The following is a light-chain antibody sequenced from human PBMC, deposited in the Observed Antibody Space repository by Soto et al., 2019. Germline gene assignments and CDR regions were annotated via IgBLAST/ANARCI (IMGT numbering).Light chain of an antibody. CDR3: QQSYSTPRT. V-gene: IGKV1-39*01. J-gene: IGKJ1*01. CDR1: QSISND. Sequence: DIPMTQSPSSLSASVGDRVTITCRASQSISNDLNWYQQKPGRAPKVLIYAASSLQSGVPSRFSGSGSGTDFTLTISNLQPEDFATYYCQQSYSTPRTFGQGTKVEIK. CDR2: AAS.